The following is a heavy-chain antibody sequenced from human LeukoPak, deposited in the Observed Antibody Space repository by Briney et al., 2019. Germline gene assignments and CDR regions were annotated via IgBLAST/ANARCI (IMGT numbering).Heavy chain of an antibody. Sequence: SVKVSCKASGDTFTGYYMHWVRQAPGQGLEWMGWINPNSGGTNYAQKFQGRVTMTRDTSISTAFMELSRLRSDDTAVYYCARIPYGSGSYYDAFDIWGQGTMVTVSS. CDR1: GDTFTGYY. CDR2: INPNSGGT. D-gene: IGHD3-10*01. V-gene: IGHV1-2*02. J-gene: IGHJ3*02. CDR3: ARIPYGSGSYYDAFDI.